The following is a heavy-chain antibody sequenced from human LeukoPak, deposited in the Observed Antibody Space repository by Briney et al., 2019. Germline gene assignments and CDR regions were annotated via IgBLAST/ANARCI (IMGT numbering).Heavy chain of an antibody. J-gene: IGHJ6*03. CDR1: GGSFSGYY. D-gene: IGHD3-3*01. V-gene: IGHV4-34*01. Sequence: SETLSLTCAVYGGSFSGYYLSWIRQPPGKGLEWIGEINHSGSTNYNPSLKSRVTISVDTSKNQFSLKLSSVTAADTAVYYCARSGPIPRFLEWLFNYYYMDVWGKGTTVTVSS. CDR3: ARSGPIPRFLEWLFNYYYMDV. CDR2: INHSGST.